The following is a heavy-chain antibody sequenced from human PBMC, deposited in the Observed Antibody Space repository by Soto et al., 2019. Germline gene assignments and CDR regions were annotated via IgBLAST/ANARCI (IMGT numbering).Heavy chain of an antibody. D-gene: IGHD5-18*01. V-gene: IGHV3-74*01. Sequence: GGSLRLSCAASGFTFSSYWMHWVRQAPGKGLVWVSRINSDGSSTSYADSVKGRFTISRDNAKNTLYLQMNSLRAEDTAVYYCAKTADTAMVKGGYYYYYGMDVWGQGTTVTVSS. CDR1: GFTFSSYW. CDR2: INSDGSST. CDR3: AKTADTAMVKGGYYYYYGMDV. J-gene: IGHJ6*02.